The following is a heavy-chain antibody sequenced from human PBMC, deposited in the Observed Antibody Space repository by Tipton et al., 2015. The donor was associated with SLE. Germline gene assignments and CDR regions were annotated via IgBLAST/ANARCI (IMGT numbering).Heavy chain of an antibody. J-gene: IGHJ4*02. Sequence: TLSLTCAVYGGSFSGYYWSWIRQPPGKGLEWIGEINHSGSTNYNPSLKSRVTISVDTSKNQFSLKLSSVTAADTAVYYCARAEPIYDYVWGNLDYFDYWGQGTLVTVSS. CDR3: ARAEPIYDYVWGNLDYFDY. V-gene: IGHV4-34*01. D-gene: IGHD3-16*01. CDR1: GGSFSGYY. CDR2: INHSGST.